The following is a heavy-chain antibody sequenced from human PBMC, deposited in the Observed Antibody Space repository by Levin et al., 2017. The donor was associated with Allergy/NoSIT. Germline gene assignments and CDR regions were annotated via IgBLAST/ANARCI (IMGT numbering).Heavy chain of an antibody. CDR2: ISSSSSYI. CDR1: GFTFSSYS. Sequence: GGSLRLSCAASGFTFSSYSMNWVRQAPGKGLEWVSSISSSSSYIYYADSVKGRFTISRDNAKNSLYLQMNSLRAEDTAVYYCARDPSLDYAGGDWFDPWGQGTLVTVSS. CDR3: ARDPSLDYAGGDWFDP. V-gene: IGHV3-21*01. J-gene: IGHJ5*02. D-gene: IGHD4-17*01.